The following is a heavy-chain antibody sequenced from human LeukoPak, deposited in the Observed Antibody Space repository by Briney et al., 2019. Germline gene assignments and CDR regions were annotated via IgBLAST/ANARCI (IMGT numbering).Heavy chain of an antibody. CDR1: GYDFSSYG. D-gene: IGHD4-23*01. CDR2: ISVYNGKT. CDR3: ARHMTTVVTSLDS. Sequence: ASVKVSCKASGYDFSSYGISWVRQAPGQGLQWMGWISVYNGKTNYGPLQGRVTMTTDTSTGTAYMELRNLRSEDTAIYYCARHMTTVVTSLDSWGQRTLVTVSS. J-gene: IGHJ4*02. V-gene: IGHV1-18*01.